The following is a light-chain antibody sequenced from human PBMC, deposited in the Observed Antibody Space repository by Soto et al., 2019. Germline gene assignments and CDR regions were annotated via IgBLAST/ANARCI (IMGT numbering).Light chain of an antibody. Sequence: QSVLTQPASVSGSPGQSITISCTGGSSDIGGYNYVSWFQQHPGKAPKLMIYEVTNRPSGVSNRFSGSKSGSTASLTISGLQAEDEADYYCCSYTSSNTLVFGTGTKLTVL. CDR2: EVT. CDR3: CSYTSSNTLV. V-gene: IGLV2-14*01. CDR1: SSDIGGYNY. J-gene: IGLJ1*01.